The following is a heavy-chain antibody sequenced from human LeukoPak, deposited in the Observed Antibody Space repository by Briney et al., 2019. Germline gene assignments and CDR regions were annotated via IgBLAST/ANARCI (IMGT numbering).Heavy chain of an antibody. J-gene: IGHJ6*03. V-gene: IGHV4-59*01. Sequence: PSETLSLTCSVSGDSISSYYWSWIRQPPGKGLEWIGYIYYSGSTDYNPSPKSRVTMSVDTSKSHFSLHLSSVTAADTAVYYCARLPRYYYIDVWGKGTTVTVSS. CDR1: GDSISSYY. CDR2: IYYSGST. CDR3: ARLPRYYYIDV.